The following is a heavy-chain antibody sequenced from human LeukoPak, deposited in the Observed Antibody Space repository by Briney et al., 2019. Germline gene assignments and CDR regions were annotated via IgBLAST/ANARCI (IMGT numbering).Heavy chain of an antibody. V-gene: IGHV6-1*01. CDR3: ARFDSRRKNFDY. CDR2: TYYRSEWYN. J-gene: IGHJ4*02. CDR1: GDSVSNNNTA. D-gene: IGHD3-22*01. Sequence: PSQTLSLTCVISGDSVSNNNTAWNWIRQSPSRGLEWLGRTYYRSEWYNDYAVSVKSRITINPDTSKNQLSLQLRSVTPEDTAVYYCARFDSRRKNFDYWGQGTLLTVSS.